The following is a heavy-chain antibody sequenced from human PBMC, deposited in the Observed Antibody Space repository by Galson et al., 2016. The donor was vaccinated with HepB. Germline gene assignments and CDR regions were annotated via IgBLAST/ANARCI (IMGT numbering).Heavy chain of an antibody. CDR2: ISPYNGDT. CDR3: ARRMTTHMAAFDY. J-gene: IGHJ4*02. Sequence: SVKVSCKASGYTFGFYTIHWVRQAPGQGPGWMGWISPYNGDTKSPPKVQGRVTMTTDRSTTTAYLELQGLRSDDTAVYDRARRMTTHMAAFDYWGQGTLVTVSS. D-gene: IGHD4-11*01. V-gene: IGHV1-18*01. CDR1: GYTFGFYT.